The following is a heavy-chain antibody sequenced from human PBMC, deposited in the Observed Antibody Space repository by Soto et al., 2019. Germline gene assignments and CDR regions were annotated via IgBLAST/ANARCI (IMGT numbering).Heavy chain of an antibody. Sequence: ASVKVSCKASGYTFTGYYMHWVRQAPGQGLEWMGWINPNSGGTNYAQKFQGWVTMTRDTSISTAYMELSRLRSDDTAVYYCAREFASGSPNYDYWGLGTLVTVSS. D-gene: IGHD3-10*01. V-gene: IGHV1-2*04. CDR3: AREFASGSPNYDY. CDR1: GYTFTGYY. J-gene: IGHJ4*02. CDR2: INPNSGGT.